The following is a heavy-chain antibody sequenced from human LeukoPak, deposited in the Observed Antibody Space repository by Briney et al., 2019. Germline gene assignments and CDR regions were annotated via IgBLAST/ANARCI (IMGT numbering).Heavy chain of an antibody. CDR1: GYTFTNYD. V-gene: IGHV1-8*01. Sequence: VASVKVSCKASGYTFTNYDINWVRQATGQGLEWMGWMNPNSGNTDYAQKFQGRVTMTRNTSISTAYMELSSLVSEDTAVYYCAKGNCFWLRLTPLFDPWGQGTLVTVSS. J-gene: IGHJ5*02. CDR3: AKGNCFWLRLTPLFDP. CDR2: MNPNSGNT. D-gene: IGHD5-12*01.